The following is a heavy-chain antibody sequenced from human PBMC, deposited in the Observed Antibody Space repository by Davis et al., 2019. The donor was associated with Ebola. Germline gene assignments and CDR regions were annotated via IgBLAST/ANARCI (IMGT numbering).Heavy chain of an antibody. CDR2: IYPGDSDT. D-gene: IGHD4-11*01. CDR1: GYTFSSYW. CDR3: ARSDSNYVSPFDF. V-gene: IGHV5-51*01. J-gene: IGHJ3*01. Sequence: GASLKISCKGSGYTFSSYWIGWVRQLPGKGLEWMGIIYPGDSDTKYSPSFQGQVTFSADKSISTAYLQWSSLKASDTAMYYCARSDSNYVSPFDFWGQGTMVTVSS.